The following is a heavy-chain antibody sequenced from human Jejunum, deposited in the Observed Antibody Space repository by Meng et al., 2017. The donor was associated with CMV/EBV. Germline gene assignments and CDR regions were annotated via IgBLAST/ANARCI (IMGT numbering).Heavy chain of an antibody. Sequence: SGLTLNGYAMHWVRQAPGKGLEWVAVISYDGSNKYYADSVKGRFTISRDNSKNTMYLQMNSLRVEDTAVYYCARGYSNYGCLDYWGQGTLVTVSS. J-gene: IGHJ4*02. CDR1: GLTLNGYA. D-gene: IGHD4-11*01. CDR3: ARGYSNYGCLDY. V-gene: IGHV3-30*04. CDR2: ISYDGSNK.